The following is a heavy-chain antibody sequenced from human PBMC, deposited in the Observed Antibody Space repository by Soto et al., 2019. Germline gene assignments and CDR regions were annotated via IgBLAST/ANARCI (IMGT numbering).Heavy chain of an antibody. J-gene: IGHJ3*02. V-gene: IGHV4-39*01. CDR3: ARSGFIEYRKTSIWYFDI. CDR2: IYYSGST. Sequence: QLQLQESGPGLVKPSETLSLTCTVSGGSISSSSYYWGWIRQPPGKGLEWIGSIYYSGSTYYNPSLKSRVTISVDTSKNQFSLKLSSVTAADTAVYYCARSGFIEYRKTSIWYFDIWGQGTMVTVSS. D-gene: IGHD6-6*01. CDR1: GGSISSSSYY.